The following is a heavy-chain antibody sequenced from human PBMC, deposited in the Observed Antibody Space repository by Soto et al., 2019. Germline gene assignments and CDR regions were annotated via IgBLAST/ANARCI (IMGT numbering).Heavy chain of an antibody. J-gene: IGHJ4*02. Sequence: PSETLSLTCFVSGDSISGTSDYWGWIRQSPGKGLEWIGNIYSGGNPYYNPSLKSRVTMSVDASKNQFALKLTSVTAADTAVYYCARGGHIVIFTLLRRYFDPWGQGILVTVSS. CDR3: ARGGHIVIFTLLRRYFDP. CDR2: IYSGGNP. V-gene: IGHV4-39*01. D-gene: IGHD2-21*01. CDR1: GDSISGTSDY.